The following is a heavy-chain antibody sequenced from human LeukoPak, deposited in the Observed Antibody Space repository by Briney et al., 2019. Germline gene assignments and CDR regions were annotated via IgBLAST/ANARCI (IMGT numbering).Heavy chain of an antibody. D-gene: IGHD1-26*01. CDR2: IYSGGST. V-gene: IGHV3-53*01. J-gene: IGHJ3*02. Sequence: PGGSLRLSCAASGFTVSSDYMSWDRQAPGRGLEWVSVIYSGGSTYYADSVKGRFTISRDNSKNTLYLQMNSLRAEDTAVYYCASSGWELLIAFDIWGQGTMVTVSS. CDR3: ASSGWELLIAFDI. CDR1: GFTVSSDY.